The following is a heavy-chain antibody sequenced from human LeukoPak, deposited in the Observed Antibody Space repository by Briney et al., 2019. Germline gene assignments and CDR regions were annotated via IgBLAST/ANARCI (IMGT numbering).Heavy chain of an antibody. J-gene: IGHJ4*02. CDR2: ISPYNGDT. CDR3: ARDYHYRSGSPRSFDY. CDR1: SYTLTSYG. Sequence: GASVKVSCKASSYTLTSYGFSWVRQAPGQGLEWMGWISPYNGDTNYAQKFQGRVTMATDTSTSTAYMELRSLRSDDTAVYYCARDYHYRSGSPRSFDYWGQGTLVTVSS. V-gene: IGHV1-18*01. D-gene: IGHD3-10*01.